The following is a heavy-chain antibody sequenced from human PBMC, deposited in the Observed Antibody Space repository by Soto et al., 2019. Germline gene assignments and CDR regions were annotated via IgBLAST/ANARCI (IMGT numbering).Heavy chain of an antibody. D-gene: IGHD3-10*01. Sequence: QVQLVESGGGVVQPGRSLRLSCAASGFTFSSYAMHWVRQAPGKGLGWVAVISYDGSNKYYADSVQGRFTITRDNSKHTPHPQMNSVRAEDTAVYYWARDRAYGMDVLGQGTTVTVSS. V-gene: IGHV3-30-3*01. CDR1: GFTFSSYA. J-gene: IGHJ6*02. CDR2: ISYDGSNK. CDR3: ARDRAYGMDV.